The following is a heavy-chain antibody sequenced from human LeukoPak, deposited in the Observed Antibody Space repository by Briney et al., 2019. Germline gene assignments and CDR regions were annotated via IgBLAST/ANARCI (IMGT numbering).Heavy chain of an antibody. CDR1: GGSFSGYY. CDR2: INHSGST. D-gene: IGHD5-24*01. V-gene: IGHV4-34*01. J-gene: IGHJ4*02. Sequence: SETLSLTCAVYGGSFSGYYWSRIRQPPGKGLEWIGEINHSGSTNYNPSLKSRVTISVDTSKNQFSLKLSSVTAADTAVYYCARGPRRDGYNFWQGPKYYFDYWGQGTLVTVSS. CDR3: ARGPRRDGYNFWQGPKYYFDY.